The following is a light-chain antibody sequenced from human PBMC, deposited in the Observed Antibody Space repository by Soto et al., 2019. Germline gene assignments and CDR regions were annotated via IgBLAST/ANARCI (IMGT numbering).Light chain of an antibody. CDR2: GAS. J-gene: IGKJ1*01. CDR3: KQYGSSPTT. CDR1: QSVSNNY. Sequence: EIVLTQSPGTLSLSPGERATLSCRASQSVSNNYLAWYQQKPGQAPRLLIYGASNRATGIQDRFSGSGSGTDFTLTISRLEPEDFAEYYCKQYGSSPTTFGQGTKVDIK. V-gene: IGKV3-20*01.